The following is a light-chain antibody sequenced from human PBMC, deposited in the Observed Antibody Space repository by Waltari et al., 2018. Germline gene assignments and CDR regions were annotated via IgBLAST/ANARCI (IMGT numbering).Light chain of an antibody. V-gene: IGLV2-14*01. Sequence: QSALTQPASVSGSPGQSITISCTGTSSNVGGYNYVSWYQQHPGNAPKLMFYEVINQPPGVDNRVSGSKSGNTSSLTISGLQAEDEADYYCSSYTSSSIVVFGGGTKLTVL. CDR3: SSYTSSSIVV. J-gene: IGLJ2*01. CDR2: EVI. CDR1: SSNVGGYNY.